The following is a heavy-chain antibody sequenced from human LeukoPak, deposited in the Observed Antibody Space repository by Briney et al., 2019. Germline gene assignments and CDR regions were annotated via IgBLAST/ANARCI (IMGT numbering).Heavy chain of an antibody. J-gene: IGHJ4*02. CDR3: AKGYCTGGSCYSGDY. Sequence: GGSLRLSCAASGFTFSSYWMSWVRQAPEKGLEWVGRIRNKANSYTTEYAASVKGRFTVSRDDSKNSLYLQMSSLKTEDTAVYYCAKGYCTGGSCYSGDYWGQGTLVTVSS. CDR2: IRNKANSYTT. CDR1: GFTFSSYW. D-gene: IGHD2-15*01. V-gene: IGHV3-72*01.